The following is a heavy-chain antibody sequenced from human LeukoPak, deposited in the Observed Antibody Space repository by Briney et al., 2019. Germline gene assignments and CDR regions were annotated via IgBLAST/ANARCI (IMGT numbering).Heavy chain of an antibody. CDR2: INSDGSWT. V-gene: IGHV3-74*01. D-gene: IGHD2/OR15-2a*01. J-gene: IGHJ4*02. CDR1: GNYW. CDR3: VSFYETY. Sequence: GGSLRLSCAASGNYWMHWVRQAPRKGLVWVSHINSDGSWTSYADSVKGRFTISKDNAKNTVYLQMNSLRAEDTAVYYCVSFYETYWGRGTLATVSS.